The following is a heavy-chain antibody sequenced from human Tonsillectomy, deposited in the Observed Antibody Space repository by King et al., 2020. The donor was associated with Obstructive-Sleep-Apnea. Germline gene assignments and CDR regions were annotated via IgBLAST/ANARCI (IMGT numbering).Heavy chain of an antibody. CDR2: IYYSGSS. CDR1: VGSISSGVYY. J-gene: IGHJ5*02. V-gene: IGHV4-31*03. CDR3: ASLEGDYGDYEGDPMGHNWFDP. D-gene: IGHD4-17*01. Sequence: QLQESGPGLVKPSQTLSLTCTVSVGSISSGVYYWSWIRQHPGKGLDWIVYIYYSGSSYYNPSPKSRVTISVDTSKNHFSLKLSSVTAADTAVYYCASLEGDYGDYEGDPMGHNWFDPWGQGTLVTVSS.